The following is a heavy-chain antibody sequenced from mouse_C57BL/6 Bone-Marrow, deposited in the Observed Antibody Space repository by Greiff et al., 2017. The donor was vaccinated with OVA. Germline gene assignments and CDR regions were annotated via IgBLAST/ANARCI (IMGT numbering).Heavy chain of an antibody. CDR3: ARHGGLITTVVAPFDY. CDR1: GYTFTEYT. V-gene: IGHV1-62-2*01. D-gene: IGHD1-1*01. J-gene: IGHJ2*01. Sequence: VKLMESGAELVKPGASVKLSCKASGYTFTEYTIHWVKQRSGQGLEWIGWFYPGSGSIKYNEKFKDKATLTADKSSSTVYMELSRLTSEDSAVYFGARHGGLITTVVAPFDYWGQGTTLTVSS. CDR2: FYPGSGSI.